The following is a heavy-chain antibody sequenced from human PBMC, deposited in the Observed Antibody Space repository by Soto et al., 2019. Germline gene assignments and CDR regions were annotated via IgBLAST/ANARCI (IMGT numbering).Heavy chain of an antibody. CDR1: GFTFGDYA. CDR2: IRSKAYGGTT. J-gene: IGHJ4*02. D-gene: IGHD3-10*01. Sequence: GGSLRLSCTASGFTFGDYAMSWFRQAPGKGLEWVGFIRSKAYGGTTEYAASVKSRFTISRDDSKSMAYLQMNSLKTEDTGVYYCTSKVTMVRGVIWDFSGVWWGQGTLVTVSS. V-gene: IGHV3-49*03. CDR3: TSKVTMVRGVIWDFSGVW.